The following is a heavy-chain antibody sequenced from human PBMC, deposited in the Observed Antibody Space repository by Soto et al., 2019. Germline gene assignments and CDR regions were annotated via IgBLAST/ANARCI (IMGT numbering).Heavy chain of an antibody. V-gene: IGHV3-30*04. CDR1: GFTFSSYA. D-gene: IGHD3-10*01. Sequence: GGSLRLSCAASGFTFSSYAMHWVRQAPGKGLEWVAVISYDGSNKYYADSVKGRFTISRDNSKNTLYLQMNSLRAEDMAVYYCARDVGGSGSYNKTCYYYGMDVWGQGTTVTVSS. J-gene: IGHJ6*02. CDR2: ISYDGSNK. CDR3: ARDVGGSGSYNKTCYYYGMDV.